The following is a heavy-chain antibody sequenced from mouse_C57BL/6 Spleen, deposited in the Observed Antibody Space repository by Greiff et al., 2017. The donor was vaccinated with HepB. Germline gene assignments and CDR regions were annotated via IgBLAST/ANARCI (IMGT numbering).Heavy chain of an antibody. CDR3: ARHRGVAGAMDY. V-gene: IGHV2-2*01. CDR2: IWSGGST. Sequence: VQVVESGPGLVQPSQSLSITCTVSGFSLTSYGVHWVRQSPGKGLEWLGVIWSGGSTDYNAAFIYRLSISKDNSKSQVFFKMNKLQADDTAIYYCARHRGVAGAMDYWGQGTSVTVSS. J-gene: IGHJ4*01. D-gene: IGHD1-1*01. CDR1: GFSLTSYG.